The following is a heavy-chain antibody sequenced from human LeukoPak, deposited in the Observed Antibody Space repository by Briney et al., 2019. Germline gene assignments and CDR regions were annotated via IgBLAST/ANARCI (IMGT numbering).Heavy chain of an antibody. V-gene: IGHV4-34*01. CDR2: INHSGST. CDR1: GESFSGYY. D-gene: IGHD3-10*01. CDR3: ARVIRGPGWFDP. Sequence: SETLSLTCAVYGESFSGYYWSWIRQPPGKGLEWIGEINHSGSTNYNPSLKSRVTISVDTSKNQFSLKLSSVTAADTAVYYCARVIRGPGWFDPWGQGTLVTVSS. J-gene: IGHJ5*02.